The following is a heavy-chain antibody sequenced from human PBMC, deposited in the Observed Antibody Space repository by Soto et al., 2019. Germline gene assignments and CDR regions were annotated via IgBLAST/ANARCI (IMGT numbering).Heavy chain of an antibody. CDR2: ISYDGSSK. J-gene: IGHJ4*02. D-gene: IGHD6-19*01. Sequence: PGGALRLSCADSEFTISSYAIHWVRQAPGKGLEWVAVISYDGSSKYNSDSVKGPFTISRDKSKNTVYLQMHSLTVEDTAVYYCARDAVAMYYCGRGTLVTGSS. CDR3: ARDAVAMYY. V-gene: IGHV3-30-3*01. CDR1: EFTISSYA.